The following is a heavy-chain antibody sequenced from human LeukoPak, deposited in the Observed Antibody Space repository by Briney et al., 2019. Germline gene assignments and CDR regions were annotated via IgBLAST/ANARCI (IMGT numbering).Heavy chain of an antibody. J-gene: IGHJ3*02. CDR3: ASRSYYYDSSGYLGGFRAFDI. D-gene: IGHD3-22*01. Sequence: SETLSLSCAVSGGSLSSYYRSWVRQPPGKGLEWIGYIYYSGSTKYNPYLKSRVNISVDTSKNQFSLKLSSVTAADTAVYYCASRSYYYDSSGYLGGFRAFDIWDQGTMVTVSS. CDR2: IYYSGST. CDR1: GGSLSSYY. V-gene: IGHV4-59*08.